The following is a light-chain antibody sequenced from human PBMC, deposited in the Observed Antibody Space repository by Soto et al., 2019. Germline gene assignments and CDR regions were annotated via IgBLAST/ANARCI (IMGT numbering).Light chain of an antibody. CDR3: EMYNIAPLIT. V-gene: IGKV1-27*01. CDR2: AAS. Sequence: DIQMIQSPSSLSAYVGARVTISCRASQDIGNHLAWYQQKPGKVPKLLIHAASTLQSGFPSRFSGSGSGTEFTLTISSLQPEDVATYFCEMYNIAPLITFGQGTRLEIK. CDR1: QDIGNH. J-gene: IGKJ5*01.